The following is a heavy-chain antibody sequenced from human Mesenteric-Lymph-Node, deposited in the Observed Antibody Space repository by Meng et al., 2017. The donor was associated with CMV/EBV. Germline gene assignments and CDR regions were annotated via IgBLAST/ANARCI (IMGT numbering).Heavy chain of an antibody. V-gene: IGHV3-21*01. CDR1: GFTFSSYS. CDR3: ASLFLIAARLSARRYYGMDV. Sequence: GESLKISCAASGFTFSSYSMNWVRQAPGKGLEWVSSISSSSSYIYYADSVKGRFTISRDNAKNSLYLQMNSLRAEDTAVYYCASLFLIAARLSARRYYGMDVWGQGTTVTVSS. J-gene: IGHJ6*02. D-gene: IGHD6-6*01. CDR2: ISSSSSYI.